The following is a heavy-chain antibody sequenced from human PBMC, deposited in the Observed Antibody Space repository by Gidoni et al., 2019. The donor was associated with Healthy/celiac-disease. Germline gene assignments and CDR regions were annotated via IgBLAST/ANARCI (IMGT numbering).Heavy chain of an antibody. CDR2: MSGSGGST. V-gene: IGHV3-23*01. J-gene: IGHJ4*02. CDR1: GFTFSSYA. CDR3: ALSYSSSSGYFDY. D-gene: IGHD6-6*01. Sequence: EVQLLASGGGLVQPGGSLRLSCAASGFTFSSYAMSWVRQAPGKGLEWVSAMSGSGGSTYYADSVKGRFTISRDNSKNTLYLQMNSLRAEDTAVYYCALSYSSSSGYFDYWGQGTLVTVSS.